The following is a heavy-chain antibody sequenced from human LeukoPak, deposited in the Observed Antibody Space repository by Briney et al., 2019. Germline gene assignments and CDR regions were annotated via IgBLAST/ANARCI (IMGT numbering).Heavy chain of an antibody. V-gene: IGHV3-66*02. Sequence: SGGSLRLSCAASGFTFSRHAMPWVRQATGKGLEGVSIIDKGGDTNYAGSVKGRFTISRDASKNTLYLQMNSLRAEDTAVYYCTREERGYIPAFWGQGTLVTVSS. J-gene: IGHJ4*02. D-gene: IGHD3-16*02. CDR2: IDKGGDT. CDR3: TREERGYIPAF. CDR1: GFTFSRHA.